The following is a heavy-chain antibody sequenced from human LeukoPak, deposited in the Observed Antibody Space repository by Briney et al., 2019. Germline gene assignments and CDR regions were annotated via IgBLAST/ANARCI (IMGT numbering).Heavy chain of an antibody. D-gene: IGHD3-3*01. CDR2: IYYSGST. CDR1: GGSISSYY. CDR3: ARGCYDFWSGYRYYYYYMDV. J-gene: IGHJ6*03. Sequence: PSETLSLTCTVSGGSISSYYWSWIRQPPGKGLEWIGYIYYSGSTNSNPSLKSRVTISVDTSKNQFSLKLSSVTAADTAVYYCARGCYDFWSGYRYYYYYMDVWGKGTTVTVSS. V-gene: IGHV4-59*01.